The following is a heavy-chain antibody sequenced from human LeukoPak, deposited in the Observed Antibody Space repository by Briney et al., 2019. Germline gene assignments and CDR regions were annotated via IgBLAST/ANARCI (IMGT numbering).Heavy chain of an antibody. D-gene: IGHD4-17*01. CDR1: GFTFSSYA. J-gene: IGHJ6*02. CDR3: AKEGSYGDYENYGMDV. CDR2: LSGSGGST. V-gene: IGHV3-23*01. Sequence: GGSLRLSCAASGFTFSSYAMSWVRQAPAKGLAWVSALSGSGGSTYYADSVKGRFTISRDNSKNTLYLQMNSLRAEDTAVYYCAKEGSYGDYENYGMDVWGQGTTVTVSS.